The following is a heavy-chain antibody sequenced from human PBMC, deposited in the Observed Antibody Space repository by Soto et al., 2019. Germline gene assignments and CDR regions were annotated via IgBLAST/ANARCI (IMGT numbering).Heavy chain of an antibody. J-gene: IGHJ6*02. CDR1: GFTFSSYG. CDR3: ARVTRLEWLLPYYYYYYGMDV. CDR2: IWYDGSNK. V-gene: IGHV3-33*01. Sequence: GESLKISCAASGFTFSSYGMHWVRQAPGKGLEWVAVIWYDGSNKYYADSVKGRFTISRDNSKNTLYLQMNSLRAEDTAVYYCARVTRLEWLLPYYYYYYGMDVWGQGTTVTVSS. D-gene: IGHD3-3*01.